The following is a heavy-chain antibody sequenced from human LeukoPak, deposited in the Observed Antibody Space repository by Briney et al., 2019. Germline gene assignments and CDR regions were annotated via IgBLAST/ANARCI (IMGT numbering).Heavy chain of an antibody. V-gene: IGHV3-74*01. CDR2: IDGDGSST. CDR3: IRDYGAVGATNAFDI. J-gene: IGHJ3*02. CDR1: GFTFSRSW. D-gene: IGHD1-26*01. Sequence: PGGSLRLSCAASGFTFSRSWMRWVRQVPGKGLVWVSRIDGDGSSTSYADFVKGGFTISRDNTQNTLYLQMNSLRVEDTAVYYCIRDYGAVGATNAFDIWGQGTMVTVSS.